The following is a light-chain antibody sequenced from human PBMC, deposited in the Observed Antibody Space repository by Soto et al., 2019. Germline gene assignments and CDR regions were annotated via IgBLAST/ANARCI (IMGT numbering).Light chain of an antibody. CDR2: EVS. CDR1: SSDVGGYNY. J-gene: IGLJ2*01. Sequence: QSALTQPPSASGSPGQSVTISCTGTSSDVGGYNYVSWYQQHPGKAPKLMIYEVSKRPSGVPDRPSGSKSGNTASLTVSGLQFEDEADYYCASYTGCETLVFGGGTKLTVL. CDR3: ASYTGCETLV. V-gene: IGLV2-8*01.